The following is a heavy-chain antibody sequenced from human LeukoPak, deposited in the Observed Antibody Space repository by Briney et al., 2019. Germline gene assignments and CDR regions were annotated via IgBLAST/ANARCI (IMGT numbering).Heavy chain of an antibody. V-gene: IGHV3-15*01. D-gene: IGHD3-10*01. CDR1: GFTFTNAW. CDR3: ATDSLKRITWGVNDAFDI. J-gene: IGHJ3*02. Sequence: PGRSLRLSCAASGFTFTNAWMSWVRRAPGRGLEWVGRIKSNSVGGTTDYAAPVKGRFTISRDDSKNTLYLQMNSLKTEDTAVYYCATDSLKRITWGVNDAFDIWGQGTMVTVSS. CDR2: IKSNSVGGTT.